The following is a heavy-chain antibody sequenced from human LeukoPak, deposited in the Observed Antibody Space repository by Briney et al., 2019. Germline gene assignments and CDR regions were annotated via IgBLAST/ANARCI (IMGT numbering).Heavy chain of an antibody. V-gene: IGHV6-1*01. J-gene: IGHJ6*02. D-gene: IGHD6-19*01. CDR3: AREGVSSGWPETYGMDV. CDR2: TYYRSKWYN. CDR1: GDSVSSNSAA. Sequence: SQTLSLTCALSGDSVSSNSAAWNWIRQSPSRGLEWLGSTYYRSKWYNDYAASVKSRTTINPDTSKNQFSLQLNSVTPEDTAVYYCAREGVSSGWPETYGMDVWGQGTTVTVSS.